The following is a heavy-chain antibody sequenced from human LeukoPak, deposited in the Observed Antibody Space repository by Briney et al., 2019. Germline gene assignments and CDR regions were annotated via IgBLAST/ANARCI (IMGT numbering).Heavy chain of an antibody. J-gene: IGHJ4*03. CDR3: ARNRRDGYNALI. CDR2: INTKTRTP. V-gene: IGHV7-4-1*02. Sequence: ASVKVSCKGSGYTFTNYAIHWLRQAPGQGPEWMGWINTKTRTPTYAQGFRGRFVFSLDTSVSTAYLQINGLKAEDTGVFYCARNRRDGYNALIRGQGTLVTVSS. D-gene: IGHD5-24*01. CDR1: GYTFTNYA.